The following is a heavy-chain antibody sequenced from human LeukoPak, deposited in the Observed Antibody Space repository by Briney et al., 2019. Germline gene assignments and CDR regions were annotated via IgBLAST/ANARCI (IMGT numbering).Heavy chain of an antibody. D-gene: IGHD6-19*01. J-gene: IGHJ4*02. CDR3: AKSDVGSGWSYFDY. Sequence: GGSLRLSCAASGFTFSSYDMHWVRQATGKGLEWVSAIGTAGDTYYPGSVKGRFTISRENAKNSLYLQMNSLRAGDTAVYYCAKSDVGSGWSYFDYWGQGTLVTVSS. CDR2: IGTAGDT. CDR1: GFTFSSYD. V-gene: IGHV3-13*01.